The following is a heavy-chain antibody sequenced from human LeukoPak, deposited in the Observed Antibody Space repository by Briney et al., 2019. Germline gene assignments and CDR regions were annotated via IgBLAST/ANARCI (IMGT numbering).Heavy chain of an antibody. V-gene: IGHV4-34*01. D-gene: IGHD5-12*01. CDR1: GGSFSGYY. J-gene: IGHJ4*02. Sequence: SETLSLTRAVYGGSFSGYYWSWIRQPPGKGLEWIGEINHSGSTNYNPSLKSRVTISVDTSKNQFSLKLSSVTAADTAVYYCARGRIVATTRSSFDYWGQGTLVTVSS. CDR3: ARGRIVATTRSSFDY. CDR2: INHSGST.